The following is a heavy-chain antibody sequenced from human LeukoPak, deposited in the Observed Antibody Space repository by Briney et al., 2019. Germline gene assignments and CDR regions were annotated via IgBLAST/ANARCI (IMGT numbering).Heavy chain of an antibody. V-gene: IGHV4-4*07. Sequence: PSETLSLTCTVSGGSISSYYWSWIRQPAGKGLEWIGRIYTSGSTHYKPSLKSRVTMSVDTSKNQFSLKLSSVTAAYTAVYYCAREGEGSARVLLWFGELFSYYYYGMDVWGQGTTVTVSS. CDR3: AREGEGSARVLLWFGELFSYYYYGMDV. CDR1: GGSISSYY. J-gene: IGHJ6*02. D-gene: IGHD3-10*01. CDR2: IYTSGST.